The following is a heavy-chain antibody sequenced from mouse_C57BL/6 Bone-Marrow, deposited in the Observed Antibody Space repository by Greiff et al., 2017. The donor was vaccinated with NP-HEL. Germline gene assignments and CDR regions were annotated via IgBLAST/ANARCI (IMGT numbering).Heavy chain of an antibody. CDR2: IDPSDSYT. CDR3: ARRDEFAY. V-gene: IGHV1-50*01. Sequence: QVQLQQSGAELVKPGASVKLSCKASGYTFTSYWMQWVKQRPGQGLEWIGEIDPSDSYTNYNQKFKGKATLTVDTSSSTAYMQLSSLTSEDSAVYYCARRDEFAYWGQGTLVTVSA. CDR1: GYTFTSYW. D-gene: IGHD3-3*01. J-gene: IGHJ3*01.